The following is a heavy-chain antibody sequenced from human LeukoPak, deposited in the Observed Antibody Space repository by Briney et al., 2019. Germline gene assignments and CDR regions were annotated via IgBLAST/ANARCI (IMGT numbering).Heavy chain of an antibody. J-gene: IGHJ5*01. CDR3: ARDWGYYDSSGAYHGVNWFDS. D-gene: IGHD3-22*01. Sequence: SVKVSCKASGDTFSNHPINWVRQAPGQGLEWLGMIIPIFNSLKYAEKFQGRLTITADKSTTTAYVELSSLESDDTAVYYCARDWGYYDSSGAYHGVNWFDSWGQGTLVIVSS. V-gene: IGHV1-69*06. CDR1: GDTFSNHP. CDR2: IIPIFNSL.